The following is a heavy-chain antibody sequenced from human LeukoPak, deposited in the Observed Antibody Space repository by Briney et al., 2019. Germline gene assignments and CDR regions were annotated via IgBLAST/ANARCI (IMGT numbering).Heavy chain of an antibody. Sequence: GGSLRLSCAASGFTFDDYAMLWVRQAPGKGLEWVSGISWNSGSIGYADSVKGRFTISRDNAKNSLYLQMNSLRAEDTALYYCAKDTDYGIDYWGQGTLVTVSS. CDR1: GFTFDDYA. J-gene: IGHJ4*02. V-gene: IGHV3-9*01. CDR2: ISWNSGSI. D-gene: IGHD4-17*01. CDR3: AKDTDYGIDY.